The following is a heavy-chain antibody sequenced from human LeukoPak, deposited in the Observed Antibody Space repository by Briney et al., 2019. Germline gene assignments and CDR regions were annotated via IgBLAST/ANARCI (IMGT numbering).Heavy chain of an antibody. CDR1: GGSISSGSYY. CDR3: ARVIVRGRIAARPKAGWYFDL. CDR2: IYYSGST. J-gene: IGHJ2*01. V-gene: IGHV4-39*07. Sequence: PSETLSLTCTVSGGSISSGSYYWGWIRQPPGKGLEWIGSIYYSGSTYYNPSLKSRVTISVDTSKNQFSLKLSSVTAADTAVYYCARVIVRGRIAARPKAGWYFDLWGRGTLVTVSS. D-gene: IGHD6-6*01.